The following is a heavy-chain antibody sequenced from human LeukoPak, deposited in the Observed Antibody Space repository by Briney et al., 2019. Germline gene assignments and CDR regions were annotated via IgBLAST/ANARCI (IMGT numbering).Heavy chain of an antibody. D-gene: IGHD2-2*01. Sequence: KPSETLSLTCAVYGESFSGHYWTWIRQPPGKGLEWIGESTHSGSTNYNPSLKSRVTISVDTSKNQFSLQLTSVTAADTAVYHCARGRTGAAALDFWGPGTLVTVSS. CDR1: GESFSGHY. CDR2: STHSGST. V-gene: IGHV4-34*01. J-gene: IGHJ4*02. CDR3: ARGRTGAAALDF.